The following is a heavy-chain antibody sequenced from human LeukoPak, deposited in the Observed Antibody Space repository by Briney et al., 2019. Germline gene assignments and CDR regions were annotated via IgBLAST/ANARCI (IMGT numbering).Heavy chain of an antibody. V-gene: IGHV3-33*08. J-gene: IGHJ6*02. CDR2: RWYDGSNK. D-gene: IGHD3-10*01. CDR1: GFTFSSYA. Sequence: GRSLRLSCAASGFTFSSYAMHWVRQAPGKGLEWVAVRWYDGSNKYYADSVKGRFTISRDNSKNTLYLQMNSLRAEDTAVYYCARGGSSGWFGEWYHYYYYGMDVWGQGTTVTVSS. CDR3: ARGGSSGWFGEWYHYYYYGMDV.